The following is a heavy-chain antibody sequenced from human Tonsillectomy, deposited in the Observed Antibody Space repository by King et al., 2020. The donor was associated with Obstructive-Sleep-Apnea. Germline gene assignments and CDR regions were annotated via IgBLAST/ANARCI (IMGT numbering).Heavy chain of an antibody. CDR1: GFILDNYN. J-gene: IGHJ4*02. CDR2: IRSSTNTI. Sequence: EVQLVESGGGLVQPGGSLRLSCAASGFILDNYNMNWVRQAPGKGLEWVSYIRSSTNTIYYADSVKVRFTISRDNAKNSLYLQMNSLRAEDTAVYYCTRGLDYWGQGTLVTVSS. V-gene: IGHV3-48*04. CDR3: TRGLDY.